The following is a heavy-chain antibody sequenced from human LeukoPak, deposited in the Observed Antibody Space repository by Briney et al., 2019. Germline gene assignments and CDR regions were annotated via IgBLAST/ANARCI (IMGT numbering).Heavy chain of an antibody. Sequence: PGGSLRLSCAASGFTFSSYEMSWVRQAPGKGLEWVSYISSSGSTIYYADSVKGRFTISRDNAKNSLYLQMNSLRAEDTAVYYCARLTMVRGVIGFDPWGQGTLVTVSS. J-gene: IGHJ5*02. CDR3: ARLTMVRGVIGFDP. D-gene: IGHD3-10*01. CDR1: GFTFSSYE. V-gene: IGHV3-48*03. CDR2: ISSSGSTI.